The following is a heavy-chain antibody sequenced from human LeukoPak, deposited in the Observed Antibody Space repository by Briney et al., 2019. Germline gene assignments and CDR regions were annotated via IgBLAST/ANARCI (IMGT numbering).Heavy chain of an antibody. J-gene: IGHJ4*02. D-gene: IGHD3-10*01. CDR1: GGSISGSSYY. CDR2: IYYSGST. Sequence: SETLSLTCTVSGGSISGSSYYWGWIRQPPGTGLEWIGTIYYSGSTYYNPSLKSRVTISVDTSKNQFSLKLSSVTAADTAVYYCARDREVRGVIIPYFDYWGQGTLVTVSS. CDR3: ARDREVRGVIIPYFDY. V-gene: IGHV4-39*07.